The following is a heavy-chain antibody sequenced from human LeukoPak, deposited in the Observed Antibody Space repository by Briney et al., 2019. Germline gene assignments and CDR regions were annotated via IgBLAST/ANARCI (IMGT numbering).Heavy chain of an antibody. Sequence: TTSETLSLTCTVSGGSISTYYWNWIRQPPGKGLEWIGYIYYSGSTNHHPSLKSRVTISVDTSKNQFSLKLSSVTAADTAVYYCARLYYYYGLDVWGQGTTVTVSS. CDR3: ARLYYYYGLDV. CDR2: IYYSGST. CDR1: GGSISTYY. J-gene: IGHJ6*02. V-gene: IGHV4-59*08.